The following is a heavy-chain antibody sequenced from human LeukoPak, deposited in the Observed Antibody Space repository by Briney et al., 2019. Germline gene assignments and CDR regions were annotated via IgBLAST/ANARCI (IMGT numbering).Heavy chain of an antibody. J-gene: IGHJ3*02. V-gene: IGHV4-59*06. CDR1: GGSISSYY. CDR3: ARAASPGSSADAFDI. Sequence: KSSETLSLTCTVSGGSISSYYWSWIRQPAGKGLEWIGYIYYSGSTYYNPSLKSRVTISVDTSKNQFSLKLSSVTAADTAVYYCARAASPGSSADAFDIWGQGTMVTVSS. CDR2: IYYSGST. D-gene: IGHD1-26*01.